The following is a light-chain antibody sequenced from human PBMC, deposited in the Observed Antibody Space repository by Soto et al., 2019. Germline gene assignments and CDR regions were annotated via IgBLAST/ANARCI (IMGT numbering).Light chain of an antibody. V-gene: IGKV1-5*03. CDR2: KAS. CDR3: QQYNRYWT. CDR1: KSISNS. Sequence: DIQMTQSPSTLSASVGDRVTITCRATKSISNSLAWYQQKPGKAPKLLIYKASSLESGVPSMFSGSGSGTEFTLTITNLQPDDFATYYCQQYNRYWTFGQGTKVEI. J-gene: IGKJ1*01.